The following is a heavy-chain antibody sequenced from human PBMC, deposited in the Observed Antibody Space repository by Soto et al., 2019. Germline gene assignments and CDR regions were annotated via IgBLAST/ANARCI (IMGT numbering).Heavy chain of an antibody. D-gene: IGHD4-17*01. J-gene: IGHJ4*02. Sequence: ETLSLTCAVYGGSFSGYYWSWIRQPPGKGLEWIGEINHSGSTNYNPSLKSRVTISVDTSKNQFSLKLSSVTAADTAVYYCARVGATVTTFYYFDYWGQGTLVTVSS. V-gene: IGHV4-34*01. CDR2: INHSGST. CDR3: ARVGATVTTFYYFDY. CDR1: GGSFSGYY.